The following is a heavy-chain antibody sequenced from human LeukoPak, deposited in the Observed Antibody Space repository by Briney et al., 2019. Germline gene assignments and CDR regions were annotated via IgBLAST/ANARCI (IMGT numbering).Heavy chain of an antibody. Sequence: ASVKVSCKASGGTFSSYAISWVRQAPGQGLEWMGRIIPILGIANYAQKFQGRVTITADKSTSTAYMELSSLRSEDTAVYYCARDWVYSSSPLGPWGQGTLVTVSS. CDR2: IIPILGIA. J-gene: IGHJ5*02. CDR3: ARDWVYSSSPLGP. D-gene: IGHD6-13*01. V-gene: IGHV1-69*04. CDR1: GGTFSSYA.